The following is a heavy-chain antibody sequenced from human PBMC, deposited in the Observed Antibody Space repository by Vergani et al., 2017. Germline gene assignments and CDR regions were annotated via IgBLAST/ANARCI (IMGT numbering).Heavy chain of an antibody. CDR3: AKGNTAMLDRRSYYYYYGMDV. D-gene: IGHD5-18*01. V-gene: IGHV3-30*18. CDR2: ISYDGSNK. CDR1: GFTFSSYG. J-gene: IGHJ6*02. Sequence: QVQLVESGGGVVQPGRSLRLSCAASGFTFSSYGMHWVRQAPGKGLEWVAVISYDGSNKYYADSVKGRFTISRDNSKNTLYLQMNSLRAEDTAVYYCAKGNTAMLDRRSYYYYYGMDVWGQGTTVTVSS.